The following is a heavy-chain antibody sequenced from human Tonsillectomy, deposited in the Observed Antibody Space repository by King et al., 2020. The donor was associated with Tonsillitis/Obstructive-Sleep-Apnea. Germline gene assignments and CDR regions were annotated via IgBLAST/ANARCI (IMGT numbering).Heavy chain of an antibody. V-gene: IGHV4-34*01. J-gene: IGHJ5*02. Sequence: HVQLQQWGAGLLKPSETLSLTCAVYGGSFSGYYWSWIRQPPGKGLEWIGEINHSGSTNYNPSLKSRVTISVDTSKNQFSLKLSSVTAADTAVYYCARGPPPVAAAGGGRWFDPWGQGTLVTVSS. CDR2: INHSGST. CDR1: GGSFSGYY. CDR3: ARGPPPVAAAGGGRWFDP. D-gene: IGHD6-13*01.